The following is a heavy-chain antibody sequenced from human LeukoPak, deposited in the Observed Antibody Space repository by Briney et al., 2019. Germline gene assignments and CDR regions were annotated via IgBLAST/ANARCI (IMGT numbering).Heavy chain of an antibody. D-gene: IGHD3-10*01. Sequence: ASVKVSCKASGYTFTSYGISWVRQAPGQGLEWMGWISAYNGNTNYAQKLQGRVTMTTDTSTSTAYMELRSLRSDDTAVYYCARGGGLLWFGELPYWYLDLWGRGTLVTVSS. V-gene: IGHV1-18*01. CDR3: ARGGGLLWFGELPYWYLDL. CDR2: ISAYNGNT. J-gene: IGHJ2*01. CDR1: GYTFTSYG.